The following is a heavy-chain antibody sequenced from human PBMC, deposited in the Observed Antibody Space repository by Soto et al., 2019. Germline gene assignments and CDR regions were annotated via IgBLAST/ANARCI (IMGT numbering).Heavy chain of an antibody. V-gene: IGHV4-34*01. CDR1: GGSFSGYY. CDR2: ITHSGST. CDR3: ASSRSYDFWSGYFIHYGMDV. Sequence: QVQLQQWGAGLLKPSETLSLTCAVYGGSFSGYYWSWIRQPPGKGLEWIGEITHSGSTNYNPSLNSLFTKSVDTSKNQCSLKLSSVTAADTAVYYCASSRSYDFWSGYFIHYGMDVWGQGTTVTVSS. D-gene: IGHD3-3*01. J-gene: IGHJ6*02.